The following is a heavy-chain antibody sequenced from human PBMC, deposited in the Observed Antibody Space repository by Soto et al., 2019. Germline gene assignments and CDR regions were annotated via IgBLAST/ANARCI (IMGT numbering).Heavy chain of an antibody. CDR3: ARRGSGSYYDY. Sequence: EVQLLESGGGLVQPGGSLRLSCAASGFTFSSYAMRWVRQAPVKGLEWVSAISGSGDSTYYADSVKGPFTISRDISKNTLYLQMNSLRAEDTAVYYCARRGSGSYYDYWGQGTLVTVSS. CDR1: GFTFSSYA. J-gene: IGHJ4*02. CDR2: ISGSGDST. D-gene: IGHD1-26*01. V-gene: IGHV3-23*01.